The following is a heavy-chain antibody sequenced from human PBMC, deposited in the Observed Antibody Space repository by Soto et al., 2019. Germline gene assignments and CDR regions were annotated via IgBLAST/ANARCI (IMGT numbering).Heavy chain of an antibody. J-gene: IGHJ3*02. Sequence: QVQLVQSGAEVKKPGASVKVSCKASGYTFTSYDINWVRQAPGQGLEWMGWMNPNSGNTGYARKFQGRVTMTRNTSISTAYMELSSLRSEDTAVYYCARTGRPFFRDAFDIWGQGTMVTVSS. D-gene: IGHD3-3*01. V-gene: IGHV1-8*01. CDR2: MNPNSGNT. CDR3: ARTGRPFFRDAFDI. CDR1: GYTFTSYD.